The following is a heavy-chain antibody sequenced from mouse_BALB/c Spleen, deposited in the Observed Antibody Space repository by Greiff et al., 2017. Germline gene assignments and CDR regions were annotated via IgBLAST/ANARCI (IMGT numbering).Heavy chain of an antibody. CDR1: GFTFSSYA. Sequence: DVMLVESGGGLVKPGGSLKLSCAASGFTFSSYAMSWVRQTPEKRLEWVASISSGGSTYYPDSVKGRFTISRDNARNILYLQMSSLRSEDTAMYYCARVAYGSSPYYAMDYWGQGTSVTVSS. CDR2: ISSGGST. D-gene: IGHD1-1*01. CDR3: ARVAYGSSPYYAMDY. J-gene: IGHJ4*01. V-gene: IGHV5-6-5*01.